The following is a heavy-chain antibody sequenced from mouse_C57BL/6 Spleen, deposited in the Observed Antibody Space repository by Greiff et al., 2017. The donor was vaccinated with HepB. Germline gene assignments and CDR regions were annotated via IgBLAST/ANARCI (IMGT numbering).Heavy chain of an antibody. J-gene: IGHJ2*01. CDR3: ARPIYYYGGDYFDY. CDR1: GYTFTSYW. D-gene: IGHD1-1*01. CDR2: INPSNGGT. V-gene: IGHV1-53*01. Sequence: VQLQQPGTELVKPGASVKLSCKASGYTFTSYWMHWVKQRPGQGLEWIVNINPSNGGTNYNEKFKSKATLTVDKSSSTAYMQLSSLTSEDSAVYYCARPIYYYGGDYFDYWGQGTTLTVSS.